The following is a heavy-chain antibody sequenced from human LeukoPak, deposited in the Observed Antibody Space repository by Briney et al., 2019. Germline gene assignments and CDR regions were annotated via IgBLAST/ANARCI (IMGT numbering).Heavy chain of an antibody. CDR3: TGNYYGSGSYADFDY. CDR1: GFTFSGSA. CDR2: IRSTANGYAT. J-gene: IGHJ4*02. V-gene: IGHV3-73*01. Sequence: GGSLRLSCAASGFTFSGSALHWVRQASGKGLEWVGRIRSTANGYATAYAASVKGRFTISRDDYKNTAYLQMDSLTTEDTAVYYCTGNYYGSGSYADFDYWGQGTLVTVSS. D-gene: IGHD3-10*01.